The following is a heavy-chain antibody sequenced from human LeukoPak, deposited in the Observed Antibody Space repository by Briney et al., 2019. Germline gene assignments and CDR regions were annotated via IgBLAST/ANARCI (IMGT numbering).Heavy chain of an antibody. D-gene: IGHD3-9*01. CDR2: INSDGSST. J-gene: IGHJ6*03. Sequence: AGGSLRLSCAASGFTFSSYWMHWVRQAPGKGLVWVSRINSDGSSTSYADSVKGRFTISRDNAKNTLYLLMNSLRAEDTAVYYCARDLYYDILTGHYYYYYMDVWGKGTTVTVSS. CDR1: GFTFSSYW. CDR3: ARDLYYDILTGHYYYYYMDV. V-gene: IGHV3-74*01.